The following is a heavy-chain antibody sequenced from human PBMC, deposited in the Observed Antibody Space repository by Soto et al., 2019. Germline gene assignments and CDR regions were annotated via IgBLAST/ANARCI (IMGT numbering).Heavy chain of an antibody. Sequence: ASVKVSCKASGYTFTRSGISWVRQAPGQGPEWMGWISAYNGNTNYAQKLQGRVTMTTDTSTSTAYMELRSLRSDDTAVYYCARDLEAYYDSSGYYGTGYWGQGTLVTVSS. CDR1: GYTFTRSG. J-gene: IGHJ4*02. CDR2: ISAYNGNT. CDR3: ARDLEAYYDSSGYYGTGY. V-gene: IGHV1-18*01. D-gene: IGHD3-22*01.